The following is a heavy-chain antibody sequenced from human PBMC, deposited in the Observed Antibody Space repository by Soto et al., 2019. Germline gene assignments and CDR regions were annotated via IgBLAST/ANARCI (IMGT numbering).Heavy chain of an antibody. CDR3: ARTYYYDSSGYGQIYYFDY. D-gene: IGHD3-22*01. Sequence: QVQLQESGPGLVKPSQTLSLTCTVSGGSISSGGYYWSWIRQHPGKGLEWIGYIDYSGSTYYNPSLESRVTISVDTSKNQFSLQLSSVTAADTAVYYCARTYYYDSSGYGQIYYFDYWGQGTLVTVSS. J-gene: IGHJ4*02. CDR1: GGSISSGGYY. V-gene: IGHV4-31*03. CDR2: IDYSGST.